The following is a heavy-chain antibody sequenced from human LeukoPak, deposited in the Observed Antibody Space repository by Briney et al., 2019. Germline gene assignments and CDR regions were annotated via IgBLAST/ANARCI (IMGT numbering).Heavy chain of an antibody. CDR3: ARGGQVATTYNWFDP. J-gene: IGHJ5*02. Sequence: GASVKVSCKASGYTFTGYCMHWVRQAPGQGLEWMGWINPNSGGTNYAQKFQGRVTMTRDTSISTAYMELSRLRSDDTAVYYCARGGQVATTYNWFDPWGQGTLVTVSS. CDR1: GYTFTGYC. CDR2: INPNSGGT. D-gene: IGHD5-12*01. V-gene: IGHV1-2*02.